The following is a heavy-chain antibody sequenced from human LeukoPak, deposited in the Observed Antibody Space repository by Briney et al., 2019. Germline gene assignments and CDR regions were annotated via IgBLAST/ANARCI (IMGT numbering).Heavy chain of an antibody. CDR2: ISGSGGST. CDR1: GFTSSDYN. J-gene: IGHJ6*02. Sequence: GGSLRLSCAASGFTSSDYNMHWVRQAPGKGLEWVSAISGSGGSTYYADSVKGRFTISRDNSKNTLYLQMNSLRAEDTAVYYCAKGGGYSGYDYGMDVWGQGTTVTVSS. D-gene: IGHD5-12*01. V-gene: IGHV3-23*01. CDR3: AKGGGYSGYDYGMDV.